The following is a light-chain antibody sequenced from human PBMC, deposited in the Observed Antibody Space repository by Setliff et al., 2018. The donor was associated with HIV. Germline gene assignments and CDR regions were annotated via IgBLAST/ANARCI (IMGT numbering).Light chain of an antibody. CDR1: SSDIGRYNY. J-gene: IGLJ2*01. Sequence: QSALTQPASVSGSPGQSITISCTGTSSDIGRYNYVSWYQQHPGKAPKLMIYDVSNRPPGVSNRFSGSKSGNTASLTISGLQVEDEADYFCSSYSGSSTLVLFGGGTK. V-gene: IGLV2-14*03. CDR2: DVS. CDR3: SSYSGSSTLVL.